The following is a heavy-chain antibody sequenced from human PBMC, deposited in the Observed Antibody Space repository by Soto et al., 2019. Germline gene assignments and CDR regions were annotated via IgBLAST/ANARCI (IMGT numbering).Heavy chain of an antibody. CDR2: IRSKAYGGTT. V-gene: IGHV3-49*03. CDR3: TRDHQRSIAVAGPCFDY. D-gene: IGHD6-19*01. J-gene: IGHJ4*02. CDR1: GFTFGDYA. Sequence: PGGSLRLSCTASGFTFGDYAMSWFRQAPGKGLEWVGFIRSKAYGGTTEYAASVKGRFTISRDDSKSIAYLQMNSLKTEDTAVHYCTRDHQRSIAVAGPCFDYWGQGTLVTVSS.